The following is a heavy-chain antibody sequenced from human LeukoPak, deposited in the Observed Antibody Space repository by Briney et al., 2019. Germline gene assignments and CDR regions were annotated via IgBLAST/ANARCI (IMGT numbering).Heavy chain of an antibody. CDR2: ISSSSSYI. Sequence: GGSLRLSCAASGFTFSSYSMNWVRQPPGKGLEWVSSISSSSSYIYYADSVKGRFTISRDNAKNSLYLQMNSLRAEDTAVYSCATISGGIAAAGQNWFDPWGQGTLVTVSS. D-gene: IGHD6-13*01. J-gene: IGHJ5*02. V-gene: IGHV3-21*01. CDR1: GFTFSSYS. CDR3: ATISGGIAAAGQNWFDP.